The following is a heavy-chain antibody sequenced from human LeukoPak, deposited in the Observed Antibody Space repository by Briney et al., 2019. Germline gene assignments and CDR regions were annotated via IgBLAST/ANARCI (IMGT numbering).Heavy chain of an antibody. CDR3: ARDPKRIAAAGTFTSLDD. J-gene: IGHJ4*02. Sequence: ASVKVSCKASGYTFTSYYMHWVRQAPGQGLEWMGIINPSGGSTSYAQKFQGRVTMTRDTSTSTVYMELSSLRSEDTAVCYCARDPKRIAAAGTFTSLDDWGQGTLVTVSS. CDR1: GYTFTSYY. D-gene: IGHD6-13*01. CDR2: INPSGGST. V-gene: IGHV1-46*01.